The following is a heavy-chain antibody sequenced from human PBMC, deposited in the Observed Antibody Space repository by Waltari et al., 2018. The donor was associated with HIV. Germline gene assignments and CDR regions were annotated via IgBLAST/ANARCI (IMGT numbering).Heavy chain of an antibody. CDR2: ISNDGSSK. D-gene: IGHD3-16*01. V-gene: IGHV3-30*09. Sequence: QVQLVESGGGVVQPGRSVRLSCAASGLTFSSYAMHWVRQAPGRGLEWVAVISNDGSSKYYADPLKGRFAISGDNSKNPLYLQMSSLRAEDTAVYYCAGDWGSLRDDYYYYGMDVWGQGTTVTVSS. J-gene: IGHJ6*02. CDR1: GLTFSSYA. CDR3: AGDWGSLRDDYYYYGMDV.